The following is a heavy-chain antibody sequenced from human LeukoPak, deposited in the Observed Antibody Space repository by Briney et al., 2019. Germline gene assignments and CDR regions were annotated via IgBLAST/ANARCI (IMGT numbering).Heavy chain of an antibody. V-gene: IGHV4-59*08. D-gene: IGHD1-26*01. Sequence: SEPLSLTCTVSGGSISSYYWSWIRQPPGKGLAWMGYIYYSGSTNYNPSLKSRVTISVDTSKNQFSLKLSSVPAADTAVYYCASGYSGSYQLPGFDYWGQGTLVTVSS. CDR2: IYYSGST. J-gene: IGHJ4*02. CDR3: ASGYSGSYQLPGFDY. CDR1: GGSISSYY.